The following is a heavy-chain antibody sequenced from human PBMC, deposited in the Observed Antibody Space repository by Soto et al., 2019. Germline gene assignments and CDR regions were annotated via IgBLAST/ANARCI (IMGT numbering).Heavy chain of an antibody. CDR1: GFTFSSYA. D-gene: IGHD3-10*01. J-gene: IGHJ4*02. CDR2: ISYDGSNK. CDR3: ARDRSGSYHSFFDY. Sequence: GGSLRLSCAASGFTFSSYAMHWVRQAPGKGLEWVAVISYDGSNKYYADSVKGRFTISRDNSKNTLYLQMNSLRAEDTAVYYCARDRSGSYHSFFDYWGQGTLVTVSS. V-gene: IGHV3-30-3*01.